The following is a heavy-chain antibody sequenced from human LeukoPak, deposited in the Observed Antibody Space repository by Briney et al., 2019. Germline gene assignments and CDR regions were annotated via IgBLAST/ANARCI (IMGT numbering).Heavy chain of an antibody. CDR3: ARNVPEVGDNYWNYLC. V-gene: IGHV1-69*05. Sequence: ASVKVPCKASGGTFSSYANSWVRQAPGQGLECMGRIIPIFGTANYAQKFQGGVTITTYDSTSTAYMELSSLRSEETAVYHCARNVPEVGDNYWNYLCWGQGTLVTVSS. D-gene: IGHD1-7*01. J-gene: IGHJ4*02. CDR1: GGTFSSYA. CDR2: IIPIFGTA.